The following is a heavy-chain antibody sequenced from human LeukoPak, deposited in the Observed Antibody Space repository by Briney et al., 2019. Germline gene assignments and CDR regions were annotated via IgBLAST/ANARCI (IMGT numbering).Heavy chain of an antibody. V-gene: IGHV1-2*02. Sequence: ASVKVSCKASGYTFTGYYMHWVRQAPGQGLEWMGWINPNSGGTNYAQKFQGRVTITWNTSISTAYMELSSLRSEDTAIYYCARANSGHNWFDPWGQGTLVTVSS. CDR2: INPNSGGT. CDR1: GYTFTGYY. CDR3: ARANSGHNWFDP. J-gene: IGHJ5*02. D-gene: IGHD5-12*01.